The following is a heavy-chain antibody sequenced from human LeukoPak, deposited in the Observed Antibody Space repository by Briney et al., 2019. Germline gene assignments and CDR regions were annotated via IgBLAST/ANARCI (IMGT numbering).Heavy chain of an antibody. CDR3: ARDPPHGAFDI. J-gene: IGHJ3*02. V-gene: IGHV4-59*01. Sequence: SETLSLTCTVSGGSISSYYWSWIRQPPGKGLEWIGYIYYSGSTNYDPSLKSRVTISVDTSKNQFSLKLSSMTAADTAVYYCARDPPHGAFDIWGQGTMVTVSS. CDR2: IYYSGST. CDR1: GGSISSYY.